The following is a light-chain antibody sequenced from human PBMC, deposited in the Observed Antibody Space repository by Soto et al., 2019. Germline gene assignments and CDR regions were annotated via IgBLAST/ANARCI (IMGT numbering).Light chain of an antibody. V-gene: IGKV3-20*01. CDR3: QQYGSSPPIT. CDR2: GAS. CDR1: QSVGSNY. Sequence: IVLPQSPATLSLSPGERAPLSCRASQSVGSNYLAWYQQKPGQAPRLLIYGASSRATGIPDRFSGSGSGTDFTLTISRLEPEDFAVYYCQQYGSSPPITFGQGTRLEIK. J-gene: IGKJ5*01.